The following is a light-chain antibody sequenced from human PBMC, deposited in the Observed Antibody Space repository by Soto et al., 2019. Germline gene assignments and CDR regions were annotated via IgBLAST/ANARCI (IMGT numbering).Light chain of an antibody. CDR3: QQYAYSPRT. CDR1: QGIYNY. J-gene: IGKJ1*01. CDR2: AAS. V-gene: IGKV1-27*01. Sequence: DTQMTQSPSSLSASVGDRVTITCRASQGIYNYLAWYQQKPGKVPKILIYAASSLVSGVPSRFSGSGSGTDFTLTISSLQPEDVATYYCQQYAYSPRTFGQGTKVEIK.